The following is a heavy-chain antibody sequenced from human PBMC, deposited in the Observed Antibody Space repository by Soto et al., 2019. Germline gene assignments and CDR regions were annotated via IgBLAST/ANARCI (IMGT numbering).Heavy chain of an antibody. CDR1: GGYIRSGDYY. CDR3: DRDGGGYVRPGYHYGLDV. Sequence: QVQLQESGPGMVKPSQTLSLTCTVSGGYIRSGDYYWSWIRQPPGKGLEWIGYIYYSGSTYYHPSLQSRVTISVDTSNNQFSLRLTSVTAADTAVYYCDRDGGGYVRPGYHYGLDVWGQGTTVTVSS. V-gene: IGHV4-30-4*01. D-gene: IGHD5-12*01. J-gene: IGHJ6*02. CDR2: IYYSGST.